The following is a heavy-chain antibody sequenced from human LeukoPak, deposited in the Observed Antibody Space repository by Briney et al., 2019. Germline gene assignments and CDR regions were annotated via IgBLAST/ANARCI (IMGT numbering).Heavy chain of an antibody. CDR2: INHSGST. CDR1: GGSFSGYY. D-gene: IGHD4-17*01. J-gene: IGHJ4*02. CDR3: ARDSTVGGSPYFDY. Sequence: SETLSLTCAVYGGSFSGYYWSWIRQPPGKGLEWIGEINHSGSTNYNPSLKSRVTISVDTSKNQFSLKLSSVTAADTAVYYCARDSTVGGSPYFDYWGQGTLVTVSS. V-gene: IGHV4-34*01.